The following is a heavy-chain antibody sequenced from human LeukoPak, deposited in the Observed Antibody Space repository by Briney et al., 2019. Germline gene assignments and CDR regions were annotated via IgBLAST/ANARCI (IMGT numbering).Heavy chain of an antibody. J-gene: IGHJ4*02. CDR1: GGSFSGYY. CDR2: INHSGST. Sequence: SETLSLTCAVYGGSFSGYYWSWIRQPPGKGLEWIGEINHSGSTSYNPSLKSRVTISVDTSKNQFSLKLSSVTAADTAVYYCARAHNDYYDSSGLDYWGQGTLVTVSS. V-gene: IGHV4-34*01. D-gene: IGHD3-22*01. CDR3: ARAHNDYYDSSGLDY.